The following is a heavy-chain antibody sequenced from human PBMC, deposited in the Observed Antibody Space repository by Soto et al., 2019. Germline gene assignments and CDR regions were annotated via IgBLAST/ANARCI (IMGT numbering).Heavy chain of an antibody. CDR2: ISSSSSYI. D-gene: IGHD2-15*01. CDR1: GFTFSSYS. CDR3: ARELPPAKTDRYCSGGSCHAEFLTDDY. V-gene: IGHV3-21*01. Sequence: GGSLRLSCAASGFTFSSYSMNWVRQAPGKGLEWVSSISSSSSYIYYADSVKGRFTISRDNAKNSLYLQMNSLRAEDTAVYYCARELPPAKTDRYCSGGSCHAEFLTDDYWGQGTLVTVSS. J-gene: IGHJ4*02.